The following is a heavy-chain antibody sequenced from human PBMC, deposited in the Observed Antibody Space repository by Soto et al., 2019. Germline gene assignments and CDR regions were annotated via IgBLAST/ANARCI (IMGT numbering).Heavy chain of an antibody. Sequence: LRLSCVASGFTFSSYAVSWVRQAPGKGLEWVSAISASGSSTYYAESVKGRFTISRDNSKNTLYLQMNSLSAEDTAVYYCAKDQWGQQFFPYYFDYWGQGTLVTVSS. CDR2: ISASGSST. V-gene: IGHV3-23*01. J-gene: IGHJ4*02. D-gene: IGHD6-6*01. CDR3: AKDQWGQQFFPYYFDY. CDR1: GFTFSSYA.